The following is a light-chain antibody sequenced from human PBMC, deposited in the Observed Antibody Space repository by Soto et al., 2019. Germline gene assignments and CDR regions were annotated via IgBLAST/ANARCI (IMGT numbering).Light chain of an antibody. CDR2: DAS. CDR1: QSVVTN. J-gene: IGKJ4*01. CDR3: QQRSNWPLT. Sequence: IVVTQSPAILSVSPGERATLSCRASQSVVTNLAWYQQKPGQAPRLLIYDASNRATGIPARFSGSGSGTDFTLTISSLEPEDFAVYYCQQRSNWPLTFGGGTKVDIK. V-gene: IGKV3-11*01.